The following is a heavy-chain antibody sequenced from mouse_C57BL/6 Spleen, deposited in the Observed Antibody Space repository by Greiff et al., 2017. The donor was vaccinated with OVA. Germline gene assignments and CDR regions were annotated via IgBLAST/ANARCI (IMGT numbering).Heavy chain of an antibody. J-gene: IGHJ2*01. V-gene: IGHV1-55*01. CDR3: ARGGGYYGSSYYYFDY. Sequence: QVQLQQPGAELVKPGASVKMSCKASGYTFTSYWITWVKQRPGQGLEWIGDIYPGSGSTNYNEKFKSKATLTVDTSSSTAYMQLSSLTSEDSAVYYCARGGGYYGSSYYYFDYWGQGTTLTVSS. CDR2: IYPGSGST. D-gene: IGHD1-1*01. CDR1: GYTFTSYW.